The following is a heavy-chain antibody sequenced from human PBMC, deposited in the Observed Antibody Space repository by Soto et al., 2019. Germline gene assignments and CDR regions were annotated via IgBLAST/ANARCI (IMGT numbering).Heavy chain of an antibody. CDR3: ARDCITTSCYSGYYYYGMDV. Sequence: QVHLVQSGAEEKKPGASVKVSCKASGYTFTTYAVHWVHQAPGQRPEWMGWFNGGNGNTKYSQKFQGRVTITMDTSATTAYMELSSLRSEDTAIYYCARDCITTSCYSGYYYYGMDVWGQGTTVTVSS. V-gene: IGHV1-3*05. D-gene: IGHD2-2*01. CDR1: GYTFTTYA. J-gene: IGHJ6*02. CDR2: FNGGNGNT.